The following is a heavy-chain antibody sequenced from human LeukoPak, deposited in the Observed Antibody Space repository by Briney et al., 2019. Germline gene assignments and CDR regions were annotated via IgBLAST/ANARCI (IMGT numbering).Heavy chain of an antibody. CDR1: GGSFSGYY. D-gene: IGHD2-15*01. V-gene: IGHV4-34*01. CDR2: INHSGST. CDR3: ARVRGRRCSGGSCYSDWFDP. J-gene: IGHJ5*02. Sequence: PSETLSLTCAVYGGSFSGYYWSWIRQPPGKGLEWIGEINHSGSTNYNPSLKSQVTISVDTSKNQFSLKLSSVTAADTAVYYCARVRGRRCSGGSCYSDWFDPWGQGTLVTVSS.